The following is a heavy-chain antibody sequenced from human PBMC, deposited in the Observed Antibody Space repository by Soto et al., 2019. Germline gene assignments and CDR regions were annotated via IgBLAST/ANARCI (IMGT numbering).Heavy chain of an antibody. V-gene: IGHV4-34*01. D-gene: IGHD2-21*02. CDR3: ARLIVVVVTAIPTYYFDY. CDR1: GGSFSGYY. J-gene: IGHJ4*02. Sequence: SETLSLTCAVYGGSFSGYYWSWIRQPPGKGLEWIGEINHSGSTNYNPSLKSRVTISVDTSKNQFSLKLSSVTAADTAVYYCARLIVVVVTAIPTYYFDYWGQGTLVTVSS. CDR2: INHSGST.